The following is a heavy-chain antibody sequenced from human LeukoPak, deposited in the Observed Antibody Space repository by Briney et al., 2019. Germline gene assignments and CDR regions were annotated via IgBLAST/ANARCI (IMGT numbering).Heavy chain of an antibody. V-gene: IGHV3-30*03. D-gene: IGHD6-19*01. J-gene: IGHJ2*01. CDR1: GFTFSSYG. CDR3: ARGYVSVAGYWFFEL. Sequence: GRSLRLSCAASGFTFSSYGMHWVRQAPGKGLEWVAVISYDGSNKYYADSVKGRFTISRDNSKNTLYLQMNSLRADDTAVYYCARGYVSVAGYWFFELWGRGTLVTVSS. CDR2: ISYDGSNK.